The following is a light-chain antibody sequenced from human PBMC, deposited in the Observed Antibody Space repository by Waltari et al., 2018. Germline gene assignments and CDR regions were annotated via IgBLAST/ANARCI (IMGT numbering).Light chain of an antibody. J-gene: IGKJ5*01. V-gene: IGKV4-1*01. CDR3: QQYSSPSSIT. CDR2: WAS. Sequence: IVMTQSPDSLAVSLGERATINCKSSQTILYRGNNRQCLAWYQQKPGQPPRLLIYWASSRESGVPDRFSGSGSGTDFTLTISSLQAEDVAVYYCQQYSSPSSITFGQGTRLEIK. CDR1: QTILYRGNNRQC.